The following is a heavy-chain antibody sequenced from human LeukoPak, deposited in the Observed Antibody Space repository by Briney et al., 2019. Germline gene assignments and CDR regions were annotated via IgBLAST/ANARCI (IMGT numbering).Heavy chain of an antibody. CDR3: ADQADSWELLDAFDI. CDR1: GFTFSSYG. V-gene: IGHV3-30*02. J-gene: IGHJ3*02. Sequence: QPGGSLRLSCAASGFTFSSYGMHWVRQAPGKGLEWVAFIRYDGSNKYYADSVKGRFTISRDNSKNTLYLQMNSLRAEDTAVYYCADQADSWELLDAFDIWGQGTMVTVSS. D-gene: IGHD1-26*01. CDR2: IRYDGSNK.